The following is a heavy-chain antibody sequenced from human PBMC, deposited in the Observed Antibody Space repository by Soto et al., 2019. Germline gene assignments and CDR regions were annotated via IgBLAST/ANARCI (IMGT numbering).Heavy chain of an antibody. CDR2: ISYDGSNK. V-gene: IGHV3-30*18. CDR1: GFTFSSYG. CDR3: AKARSYGGNSDAFDI. D-gene: IGHD1-26*01. Sequence: GGSLRLSCAASGFTFSSYGMHWVRQAPGKGLEWVAVISYDGSNKYYADSVKGRFTISRDNSKNTLYLQMNSLRAEDTAVYYCAKARSYGGNSDAFDIWGQGTMVTVSS. J-gene: IGHJ3*02.